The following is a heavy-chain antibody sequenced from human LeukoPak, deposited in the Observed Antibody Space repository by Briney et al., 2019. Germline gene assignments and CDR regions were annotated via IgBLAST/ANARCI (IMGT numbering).Heavy chain of an antibody. CDR3: ASGEVGVRKFYSDPFHY. V-gene: IGHV3-53*01. CDR2: LYSAGAT. J-gene: IGHJ4*02. CDR1: GFAVASNY. Sequence: PGGSLRLTCAVSGFAVASNYMSRVCQAPEKGLEWVSILYSAGATYYADSVRGRFTITRDTSKNTLNLQMNSLRSDDTAIYYCASGEVGVRKFYSDPFHYWGQGTLVTVSS. D-gene: IGHD2-15*01.